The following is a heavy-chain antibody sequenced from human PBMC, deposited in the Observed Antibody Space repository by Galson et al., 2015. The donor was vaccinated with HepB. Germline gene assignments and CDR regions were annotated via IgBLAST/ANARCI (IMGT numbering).Heavy chain of an antibody. D-gene: IGHD2-2*01. CDR2: TYYRSKWYN. J-gene: IGHJ5*02. V-gene: IGHV6-1*01. CDR3: ARDTLSVVPAAIARFDP. Sequence: CAISGDSVSSNSAAWNWIRQSPSRGLEWLGRTYYRSKWYNDYAVSVKSRITINPDTSKNQFSLQLNSVTPEDTAVYYCARDTLSVVPAAIARFDPWGQGTLVTVSS. CDR1: GDSVSSNSAA.